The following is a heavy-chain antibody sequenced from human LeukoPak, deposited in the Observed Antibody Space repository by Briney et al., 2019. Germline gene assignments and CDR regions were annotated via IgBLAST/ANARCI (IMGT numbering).Heavy chain of an antibody. CDR2: IYQSGGT. V-gene: IGHV4-30-2*01. D-gene: IGHD1-20*01. CDR3: ARGTNPLYNWQHEGFDY. CDR1: GVSITTSGFY. J-gene: IGHJ4*02. Sequence: LTCTVSGVSITTSGFYYSWIRQPXXXXXEWXGYIYQSGGTFYDPSLKSRISISIDRPKNQFSLKMNSVSAADTAVYYCARGTNPLYNWQHEGFDYWGQGALIAVSS.